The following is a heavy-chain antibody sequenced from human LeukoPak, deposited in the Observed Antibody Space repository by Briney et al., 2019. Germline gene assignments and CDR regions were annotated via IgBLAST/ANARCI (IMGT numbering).Heavy chain of an antibody. Sequence: GGSLLLSCAASGFTFSSYSMNWVRQAPGKGLEWVSSIISSSSYIYYADSVKGRFTISRDNAKNSLYLQMNSLRAEDTAVYYCARGLRITMIVVSSRPRGMDVWGQGTTVTVSS. CDR3: ARGLRITMIVVSSRPRGMDV. CDR1: GFTFSSYS. D-gene: IGHD3-22*01. CDR2: IISSSSYI. V-gene: IGHV3-21*01. J-gene: IGHJ6*02.